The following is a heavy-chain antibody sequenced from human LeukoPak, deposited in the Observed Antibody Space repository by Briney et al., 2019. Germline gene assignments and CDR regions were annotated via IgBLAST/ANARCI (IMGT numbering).Heavy chain of an antibody. Sequence: GKSLKISCKGSGYRFSSYWIVWVRQMPGKGLEWMGIIYPSDSDTTYSPSFQGQVTISADKSISTAYLQWSSLKASDTAMYYCARTLSGSYSYSFDYWGQGTLVTVSS. D-gene: IGHD1-26*01. CDR2: IYPSDSDT. CDR1: GYRFSSYW. CDR3: ARTLSGSYSYSFDY. J-gene: IGHJ4*02. V-gene: IGHV5-51*01.